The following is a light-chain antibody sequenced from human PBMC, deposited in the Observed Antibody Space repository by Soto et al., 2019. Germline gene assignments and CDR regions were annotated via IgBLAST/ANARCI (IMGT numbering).Light chain of an antibody. CDR3: QQYRSSPRT. J-gene: IGKJ1*01. V-gene: IGKV3-20*01. CDR1: QTVSSSY. CDR2: AAS. Sequence: EIVLTQSPGTLSLSPGERATLSCRASQTVSSSYLAWYQKTPGQAPRLPIYAASSSATGIPDRFSGSGSGTDVTLTISRLEPEDFAVYYCQQYRSSPRTFGQGTKVEIK.